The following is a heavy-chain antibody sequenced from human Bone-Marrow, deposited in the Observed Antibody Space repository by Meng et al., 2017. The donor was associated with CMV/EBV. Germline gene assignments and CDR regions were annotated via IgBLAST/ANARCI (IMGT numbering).Heavy chain of an antibody. J-gene: IGHJ4*02. V-gene: IGHV3-15*01. CDR1: GFTVSNAW. CDR2: IKSKTDGGTT. Sequence: GESLKISCAASGFTVSNAWTSWVRQAPGKGMEWVGRIKSKTDGGTTDYAAPVKGRFTISRDDSKNTLYLQMNSLKTEDTAVYYCTTERGDYWGQGTLVTVSS. CDR3: TTERGDY.